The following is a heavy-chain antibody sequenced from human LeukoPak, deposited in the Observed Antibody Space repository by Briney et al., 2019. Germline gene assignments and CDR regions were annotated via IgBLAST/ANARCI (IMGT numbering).Heavy chain of an antibody. CDR1: GFTVSSNY. CDR2: IYSGGST. Sequence: VGSLRLSCAASGFTVSSNYMSWVRQAPRKGLEWVSVIYSGGSTYYADSVKGRFTISRDNSKNTLYLQLNSLRAEDTAVYYCAKDSGWGAFYIWVQGTMVTVSS. D-gene: IGHD6-19*01. J-gene: IGHJ3*02. CDR3: AKDSGWGAFYI. V-gene: IGHV3-53*01.